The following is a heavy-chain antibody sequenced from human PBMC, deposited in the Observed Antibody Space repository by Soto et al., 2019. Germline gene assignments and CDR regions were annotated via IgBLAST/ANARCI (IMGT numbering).Heavy chain of an antibody. D-gene: IGHD2-2*01. CDR3: ERDNGVVPGGMDV. CDR1: GFTFSSYA. J-gene: IGHJ6*02. Sequence: GGSLRLSCAASGFTFSSYAMHWVRQAPGKGLEWVAVISYDGSNKYYADSVKGRFTISRDNSKNTLYLQMNSLRAEDTAVYYCERDNGVVPGGMDVSGPATTLTLFS. V-gene: IGHV3-30-3*01. CDR2: ISYDGSNK.